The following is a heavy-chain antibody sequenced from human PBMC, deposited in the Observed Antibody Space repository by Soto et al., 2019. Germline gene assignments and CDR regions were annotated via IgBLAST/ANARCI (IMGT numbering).Heavy chain of an antibody. Sequence: SETLSLTYTVSGGYINSADHHWTWIRQSPGKGLGWIGAIYYSASTYYNPSLVSRVRISIDTSKNQFSLELTSVTAADTAVYYCARDSRTPSGGMDVWGQGTTVTVSS. CDR2: IYYSAST. V-gene: IGHV4-30-4*01. J-gene: IGHJ6*02. CDR3: ARDSRTPSGGMDV. CDR1: GGYINSADHH.